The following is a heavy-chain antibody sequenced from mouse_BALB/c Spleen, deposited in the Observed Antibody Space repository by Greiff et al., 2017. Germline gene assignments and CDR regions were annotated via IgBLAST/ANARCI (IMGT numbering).Heavy chain of an antibody. CDR3: ARQNYGSSYYFDY. V-gene: IGHV5-4*02. Sequence: EVQLQESGGGLVKPGGSLKLSCAASGFTFSDYYMYWVRQTPEKRLEWVATISDGGSYTYYPDSVKGRFTISRDNAKNNLYLQMSSLKSEDTAMYYCARQNYGSSYYFDYWGQGTTLTVSS. CDR1: GFTFSDYY. J-gene: IGHJ2*01. D-gene: IGHD1-1*01. CDR2: ISDGGSYT.